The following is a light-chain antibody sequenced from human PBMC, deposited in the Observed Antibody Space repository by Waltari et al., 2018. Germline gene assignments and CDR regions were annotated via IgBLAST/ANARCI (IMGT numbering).Light chain of an antibody. CDR2: DVT. J-gene: IGLJ2*01. CDR3: SSYRSTISVV. V-gene: IGLV2-14*03. Sequence: QSALTQPASVSGSPGQSITISCTGTRSDLGDYNYVSWYQQHPGKAPKLIIFDVTNRPSGVSDRFSGSKSGNTASLTISALQAEDEGDYYCSSYRSTISVVFGGGTKVTVL. CDR1: RSDLGDYNY.